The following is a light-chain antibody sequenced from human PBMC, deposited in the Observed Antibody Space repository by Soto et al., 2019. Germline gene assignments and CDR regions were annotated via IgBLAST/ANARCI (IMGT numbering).Light chain of an antibody. CDR2: DAS. CDR3: QQCYIYWT. Sequence: DIQMTQSPSTLSASVGDRVTISCRASQTINNCLAWYQQKPGKAPKLLISDASNLEPGVPSRFSGRGSGTQFTLSINSLQPDDFATYYCQQCYIYWTFGQGTKVDI. J-gene: IGKJ1*01. CDR1: QTINNC. V-gene: IGKV1-5*01.